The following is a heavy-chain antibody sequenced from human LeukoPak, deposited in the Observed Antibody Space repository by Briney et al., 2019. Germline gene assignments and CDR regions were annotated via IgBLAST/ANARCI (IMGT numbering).Heavy chain of an antibody. CDR1: GYTFTSYY. D-gene: IGHD3-22*01. Sequence: ASVKVSXKASGYTFTSYYMHWMRQAPGQGLEWIGIINPSGGSTSYAQKFQGRVTMTRDTSTSTVYMELSSLRSEDTAVYYCARDMYYDSSGYPLDYWGQGTLVTVSS. CDR3: ARDMYYDSSGYPLDY. CDR2: INPSGGST. J-gene: IGHJ4*02. V-gene: IGHV1-46*01.